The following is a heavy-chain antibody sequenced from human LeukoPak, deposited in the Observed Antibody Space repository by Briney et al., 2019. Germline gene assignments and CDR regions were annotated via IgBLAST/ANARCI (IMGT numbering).Heavy chain of an antibody. CDR2: ISGSGGST. CDR1: GFTFSSYA. Sequence: GGSLGLSCAASGFTFSSYAMSWVRQAPGKGLEWVSAISGSGGSTYYADSVKGRFTISRDNSKNTLYLQMNSLRAEDTAVYYCAKDLGSSSEGGYWGQGTLVTVSS. CDR3: AKDLGSSSEGGY. V-gene: IGHV3-23*01. D-gene: IGHD6-6*01. J-gene: IGHJ4*02.